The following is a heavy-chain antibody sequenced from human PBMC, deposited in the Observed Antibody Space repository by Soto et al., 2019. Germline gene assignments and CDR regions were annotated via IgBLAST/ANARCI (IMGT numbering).Heavy chain of an antibody. CDR1: GFTFSSYW. J-gene: IGHJ3*02. CDR3: ARDVDSHSYGDYVSAFDI. V-gene: IGHV3-7*01. CDR2: IKQDGSEK. D-gene: IGHD4-17*01. Sequence: GGSLRLSCAASGFTFSSYWMSWFRQAPGKGLEWVANIKQDGSEKYYVDSVKGRFTISRDNAKNSLYLQMNSLRAEDTAVYYCARDVDSHSYGDYVSAFDIWGQGTMVTVSS.